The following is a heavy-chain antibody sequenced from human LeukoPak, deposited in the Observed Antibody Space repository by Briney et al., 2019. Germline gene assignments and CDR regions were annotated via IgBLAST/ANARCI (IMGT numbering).Heavy chain of an antibody. Sequence: ASVKVSCKASGYTFTGYYMDWVRQAPGQGLEWMGWINPNSGGTNYAQKFQGRVTMTRNTSISTAYMELSRLRSDDTAVYYCARGSYYYYYYMDVWGKGTTVTVSS. CDR1: GYTFTGYY. V-gene: IGHV1-2*02. CDR3: ARGSYYYYYYMDV. CDR2: INPNSGGT. J-gene: IGHJ6*03.